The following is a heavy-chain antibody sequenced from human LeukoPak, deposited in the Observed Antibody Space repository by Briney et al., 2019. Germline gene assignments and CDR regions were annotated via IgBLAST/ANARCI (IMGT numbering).Heavy chain of an antibody. CDR3: ARDLYYYDSSGYKLDY. J-gene: IGHJ4*02. V-gene: IGHV3-11*05. CDR1: GFTFSDYY. CDR2: ISSSSYT. D-gene: IGHD3-22*01. Sequence: PGGSLRLSCAASGFTFSDYYMSWIRQAPGKGLEWVSYISSSSYTNYADSVKGRFTISRDNAKNSLYLQMNSLRAEDTAVYYCARDLYYYDSSGYKLDYWGQGTLVTVSS.